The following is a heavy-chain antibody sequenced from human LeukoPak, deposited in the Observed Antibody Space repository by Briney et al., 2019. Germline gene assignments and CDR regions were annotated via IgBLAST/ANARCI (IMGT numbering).Heavy chain of an antibody. CDR1: GYRFTSYW. CDR3: ARRVLSDAFDI. D-gene: IGHD3-16*01. Sequence: GESLKISCKGSGYRFTSYWIGWVRQMPGKGLGWMGIIYAGDSDTRYSPSLQGQVTISADKSISTAYLQWSSLKASDTAMYYCARRVLSDAFDIWGQGTMVTGSS. J-gene: IGHJ3*02. V-gene: IGHV5-51*01. CDR2: IYAGDSDT.